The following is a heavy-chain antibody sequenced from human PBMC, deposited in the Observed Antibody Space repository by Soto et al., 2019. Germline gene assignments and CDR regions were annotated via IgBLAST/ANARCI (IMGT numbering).Heavy chain of an antibody. CDR2: ISAYNGNT. D-gene: IGHD5-12*01. CDR1: GYTFTSSG. J-gene: IGHJ4*02. V-gene: IGHV1-18*01. Sequence: ASVKVSCKASGYTFTSSGISWVRQAPGQGLEWMGWISAYNGNTNYAQKLQGRVTMTTDTSTSTAYMELRSLRSDDTAVYYCARDLGYSGYDDFDYWGQGTLVTVSS. CDR3: ARDLGYSGYDDFDY.